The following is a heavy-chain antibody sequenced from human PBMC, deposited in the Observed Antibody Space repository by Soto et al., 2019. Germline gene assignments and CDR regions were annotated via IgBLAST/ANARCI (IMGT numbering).Heavy chain of an antibody. V-gene: IGHV1-69*01. J-gene: IGHJ4*02. CDR1: GGTFSNYP. Sequence: SVKVSCNASGGTFSNYPISLVRHTPGQGLEWMGGIIPIFGTANYAQKFQGRVTITADESTSTAYMELSSLRSEDTAVYYCARVRDSSGYYRFDYWGQGTLVTV. D-gene: IGHD3-22*01. CDR3: ARVRDSSGYYRFDY. CDR2: IIPIFGTA.